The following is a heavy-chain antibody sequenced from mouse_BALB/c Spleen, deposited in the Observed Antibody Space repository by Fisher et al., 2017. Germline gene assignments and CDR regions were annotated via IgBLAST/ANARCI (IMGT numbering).Heavy chain of an antibody. D-gene: IGHD2-1*01. Sequence: RFTISRDNAKNTLYLQMSSLRSEDTAMYYCARDGGNYMDYWGQGTSVTVSS. CDR3: ARDGGNYMDY. V-gene: IGHV5-6-3*01. J-gene: IGHJ4*01.